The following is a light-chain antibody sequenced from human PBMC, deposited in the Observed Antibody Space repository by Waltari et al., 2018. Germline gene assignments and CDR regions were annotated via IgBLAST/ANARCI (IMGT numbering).Light chain of an antibody. CDR3: LQYNSYPWT. J-gene: IGKJ1*01. V-gene: IGKV1-5*03. CDR1: QSIVFW. CDR2: KAS. Sequence: DIQVTQSPSTLSASVGDRVTITCRSSQSIVFWLAWYQQKPGKAPRLLIYKASYLESGVPSRFSGSGSGTEFTLTISSLQADDFATYYCLQYNSYPWTFGQGTKVEIK.